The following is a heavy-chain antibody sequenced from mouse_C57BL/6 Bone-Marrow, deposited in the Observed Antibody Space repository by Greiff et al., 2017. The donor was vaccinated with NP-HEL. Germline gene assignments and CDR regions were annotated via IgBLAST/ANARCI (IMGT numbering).Heavy chain of an antibody. D-gene: IGHD1-1*01. Sequence: QVQLQQSGAELVRPGTSVKMSCKASGYTFTNYWIGWAKQRPGHGLEWIGDIYPGGGYTNYNEKFKGKATLTADKSSSTAYMQFSSLTSEDSAIYYCARHYYGSSSLFDYWGQGTTLTVSS. CDR3: ARHYYGSSSLFDY. V-gene: IGHV1-63*01. CDR1: GYTFTNYW. J-gene: IGHJ2*01. CDR2: IYPGGGYT.